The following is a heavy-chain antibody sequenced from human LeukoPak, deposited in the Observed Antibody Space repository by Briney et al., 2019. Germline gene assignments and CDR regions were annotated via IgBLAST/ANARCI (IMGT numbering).Heavy chain of an antibody. V-gene: IGHV3-23*01. CDR3: ARDLAWGAFDY. D-gene: IGHD7-27*01. J-gene: IGHJ4*02. Sequence: GGTLRLSCAASGFTFSNHGMNWVRQAPGKGLEWLSGVSPPGGGTYYADSVKSRFTISRDDSKNTLSLQMNSLRVEDTAVYYCARDLAWGAFDYWGQGTLVTVSS. CDR2: VSPPGGGT. CDR1: GFTFSNHG.